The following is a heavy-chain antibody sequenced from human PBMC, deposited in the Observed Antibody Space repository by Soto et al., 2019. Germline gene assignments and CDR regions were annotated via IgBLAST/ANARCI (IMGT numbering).Heavy chain of an antibody. CDR1: GFTFSDYY. CDR2: VSRSGSTI. J-gene: IGHJ4*02. D-gene: IGHD1-26*01. CDR3: GRGWGGGSFAY. V-gene: IGHV3-11*01. Sequence: QVQLVESGGGLVKPGGSLRLSCAASGFTFSDYYMSWLRQAPGKGLEWVSYVSRSGSTIYYADSGKGRFTISGDNAKNSLYLQMVSLSAEDTAVYSCGRGWGGGSFAYWGQGTLVAVSS.